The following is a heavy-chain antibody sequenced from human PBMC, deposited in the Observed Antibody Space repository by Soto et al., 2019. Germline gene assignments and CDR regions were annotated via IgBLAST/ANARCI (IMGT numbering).Heavy chain of an antibody. Sequence: QVQLVESGGGVVQPGRSLRLSCAASGFTFSSYAMHWVRQAPGKGLEWVAVISYDGSNKYYADSVKGRFTISRDNSKNXLNLQMNIRRADDTAVYYCARDPLWGTAMVLWYFDLWGRGTLFTVSS. CDR2: ISYDGSNK. J-gene: IGHJ2*01. CDR3: ARDPLWGTAMVLWYFDL. V-gene: IGHV3-30-3*01. CDR1: GFTFSSYA. D-gene: IGHD5-18*01.